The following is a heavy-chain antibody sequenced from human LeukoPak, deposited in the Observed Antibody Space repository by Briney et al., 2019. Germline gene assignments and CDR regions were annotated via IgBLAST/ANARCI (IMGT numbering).Heavy chain of an antibody. CDR1: GYTFTGYY. V-gene: IGHV1-2*02. J-gene: IGHJ4*02. Sequence: ASVKVSCKASGYTFTGYYMHWVRQAPGQGLEWMGWINPNSGGTNYAQKFQGRVTMTRDTSISTAYMELSRLRSDDTAVYYCARDLRAAASGNLEDYWGQGTLVTVSS. D-gene: IGHD6-13*01. CDR3: ARDLRAAASGNLEDY. CDR2: INPNSGGT.